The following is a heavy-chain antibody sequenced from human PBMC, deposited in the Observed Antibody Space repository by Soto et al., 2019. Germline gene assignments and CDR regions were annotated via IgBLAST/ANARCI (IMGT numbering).Heavy chain of an antibody. CDR2: ICTSGST. CDR1: GGSISSYY. CDR3: RAARPDYYYGMDV. J-gene: IGHJ6*02. D-gene: IGHD6-6*01. Sequence: SETLSLTCTVSGGSISSYYWSWIRQPAGKGLEWIGRICTSGSTNYNPSLKSRVTMSVDTSKNQFSLKLSSVTAADTAVYYCRAARPDYYYGMDVWGQGTTVTVSS. V-gene: IGHV4-4*07.